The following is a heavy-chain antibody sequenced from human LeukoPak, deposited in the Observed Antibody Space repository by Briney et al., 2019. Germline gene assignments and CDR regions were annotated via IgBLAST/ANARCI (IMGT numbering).Heavy chain of an antibody. CDR2: MYYNGST. J-gene: IGHJ4*02. D-gene: IGHD3-16*02. Sequence: SETLSLTCTVSGGSISSSNFYWGWIRQPPGKGLEWIGSMYYNGSTYYNPSLKSRVTISVDTSKNQFSLMLTSATAADTAMYYCARHPRNYDYVWGSYRLYYFDFWGQGTLVTVSS. CDR3: ARHPRNYDYVWGSYRLYYFDF. CDR1: GGSISSSNFY. V-gene: IGHV4-39*01.